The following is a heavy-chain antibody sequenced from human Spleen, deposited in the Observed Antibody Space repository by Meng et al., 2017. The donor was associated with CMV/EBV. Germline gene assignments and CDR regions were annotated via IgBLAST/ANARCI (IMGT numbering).Heavy chain of an antibody. CDR2: INHSGST. CDR3: ARGRSVTIFGVVIPGYFDY. D-gene: IGHD3-3*01. CDR1: GGSFSGYY. Sequence: GSLRLSCAVYGGSFSGYYWSWIRQPPGKGLEWIGEINHSGSTNYNSSLKSRVTISVDTSKNQFSLKLSSVTAADTAVYYCARGRSVTIFGVVIPGYFDYWGQGTLVTVSS. J-gene: IGHJ4*02. V-gene: IGHV4-34*01.